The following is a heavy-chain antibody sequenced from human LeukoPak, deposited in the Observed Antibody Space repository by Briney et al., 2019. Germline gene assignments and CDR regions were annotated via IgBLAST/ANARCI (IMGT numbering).Heavy chain of an antibody. CDR1: GGSISSGGYS. CDR3: ARAGIAVANAFDI. V-gene: IGHV4-30-2*01. CDR2: IYHSGST. Sequence: PSQTLSLTCAVSGGSISSGGYSWSWIGQPPGKGLEWIGYIYHSGSTYYNPSLKSRVTISVDRSKNQFSLKLSSVTAADTAVYYCARAGIAVANAFDIWGQGTMVTVSS. D-gene: IGHD6-19*01. J-gene: IGHJ3*02.